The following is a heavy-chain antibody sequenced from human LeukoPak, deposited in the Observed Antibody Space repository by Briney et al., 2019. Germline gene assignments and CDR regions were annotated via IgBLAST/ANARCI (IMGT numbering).Heavy chain of an antibody. CDR3: ARDVAGARSY. Sequence: GGSLRLSCAASGYTFSSYWMHWVRQVPGQGLVWVSRIDTDGRTTDYADSVRGRFTIYRDNVQNTLYLQMHSLTAEDTAVCYCARDVAGARSYWGQGALVSVSS. D-gene: IGHD3-10*01. J-gene: IGHJ4*02. V-gene: IGHV3-74*01. CDR2: IDTDGRTT. CDR1: GYTFSSYW.